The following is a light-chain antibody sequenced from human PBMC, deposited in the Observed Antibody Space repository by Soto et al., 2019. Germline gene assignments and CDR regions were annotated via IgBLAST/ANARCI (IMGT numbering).Light chain of an antibody. Sequence: QAVVTQSPSASASLGASVKLTCTLSSGHSSYAIAWHQQQPGKGPRYLMRVNSDGSHTKGDGIPDRFSGSSSGAERYLSISSLQSEDEADYYCQTWGTGIRVFGGGTKVTVL. CDR3: QTWGTGIRV. CDR2: VNSDGSH. V-gene: IGLV4-69*01. CDR1: SGHSSYA. J-gene: IGLJ2*01.